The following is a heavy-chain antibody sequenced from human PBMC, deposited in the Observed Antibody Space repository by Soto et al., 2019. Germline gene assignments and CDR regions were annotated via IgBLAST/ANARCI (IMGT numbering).Heavy chain of an antibody. CDR2: INTDSGGT. Sequence: ASVKVSCKASGYSFTVYHMHWVRQAPGQGLEWMGWINTDSGGTKYAQKFEGRVTMSRDTSINTAYMELSNLISDDTAVYYCAREIRNGYYKYWYFDLWGRGTLVTVSS. CDR3: AREIRNGYYKYWYFDL. D-gene: IGHD3-3*01. CDR1: GYSFTVYH. V-gene: IGHV1-2*02. J-gene: IGHJ2*01.